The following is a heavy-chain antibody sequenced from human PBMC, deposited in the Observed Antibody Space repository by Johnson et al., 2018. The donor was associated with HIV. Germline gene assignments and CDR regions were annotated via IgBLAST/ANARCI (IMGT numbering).Heavy chain of an antibody. J-gene: IGHJ3*02. CDR3: AISGTGPDAFDI. Sequence: QVQLVESGGGVVQPGRSLRLSCAASGFTFSSYAMHWVRQAPGQGLEWVAVISYDGSNKYYAEHVKGRFTISRDNAKNSLYLQMNSLRAEDTAVYYCAISGTGPDAFDIWGQGTMVTVSS. CDR1: GFTFSSYA. CDR2: ISYDGSNK. V-gene: IGHV3-30*04.